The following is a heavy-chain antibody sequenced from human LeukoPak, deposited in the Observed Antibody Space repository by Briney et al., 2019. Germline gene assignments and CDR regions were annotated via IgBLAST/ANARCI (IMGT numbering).Heavy chain of an antibody. D-gene: IGHD6-13*01. Sequence: ASVKVSCKTSTYTFTSYGFSWVRQAPGQGLEWIGLISAYNGNTNYAQKLQDRVTMTTDTSTTTAYMELRSLRSDDTAVYHCARVIGFLSSSIRYGAGTFDIWGQGTMVTVSS. CDR2: ISAYNGNT. CDR3: ARVIGFLSSSIRYGAGTFDI. J-gene: IGHJ3*02. V-gene: IGHV1-18*01. CDR1: TYTFTSYG.